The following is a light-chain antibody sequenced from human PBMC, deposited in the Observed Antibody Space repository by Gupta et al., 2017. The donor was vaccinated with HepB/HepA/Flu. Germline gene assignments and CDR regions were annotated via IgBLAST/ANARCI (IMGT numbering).Light chain of an antibody. CDR3: QQDDYSPIT. CDR1: QNISIW. V-gene: IGKV1-5*03. CDR2: RAS. J-gene: IGKJ4*01. Sequence: DIQMTQSPSTLSASVGDRVTITCRASQNISIWLAWYQQKPGKAPKLLIYRASSLESGVPSRFSGSGSGTEFTLSISSVQPDDFANYYCQQDDYSPITFGGGTXVEIK.